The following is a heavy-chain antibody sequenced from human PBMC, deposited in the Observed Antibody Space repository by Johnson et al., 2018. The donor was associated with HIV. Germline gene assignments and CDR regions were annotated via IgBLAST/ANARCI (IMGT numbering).Heavy chain of an antibody. V-gene: IGHV3-7*03. J-gene: IGHJ3*02. Sequence: VQLVESGGGLVQPGGSLRLSCAASGFTVSSNYMSWVRQAPGKGLEWVANIKQDGTEKYYVGSVKGRFTISRDNAKNSLYLQMNSLRAEDTAVYYCLIRDAFDIWGQGTMVTVSS. CDR3: LIRDAFDI. D-gene: IGHD2-8*01. CDR2: IKQDGTEK. CDR1: GFTVSSNY.